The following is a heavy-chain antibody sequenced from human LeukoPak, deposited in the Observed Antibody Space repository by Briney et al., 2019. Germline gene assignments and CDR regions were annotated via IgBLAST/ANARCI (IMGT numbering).Heavy chain of an antibody. J-gene: IGHJ4*02. CDR2: ISDTGTST. CDR3: AKVQFLRGFDY. CDR1: GFSFNNNG. Sequence: GGSLRLSCVASGFSFNNNGMTWVRQAPGKGLEWVSDISDTGTSTHYADSVKGRFTISRDNSKKILYLQMNSLRVEDTALYYCAKVQFLRGFDYWGQGTLVTVSS. V-gene: IGHV3-23*01. D-gene: IGHD3-3*01.